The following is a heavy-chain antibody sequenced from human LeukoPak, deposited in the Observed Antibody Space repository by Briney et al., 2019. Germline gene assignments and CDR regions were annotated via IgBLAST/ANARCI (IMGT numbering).Heavy chain of an antibody. CDR3: AEALYDFWSGYHIYYGMDV. Sequence: GGSLRLSCAASGFTFSSYGMHWVRQAPGKGLEWVAVISYDGSNKYYADSVKGRFTISRDNSKNTLYLQMNSLRAEDTAVYYCAEALYDFWSGYHIYYGMDVWGQGTTVTVSS. D-gene: IGHD3-3*01. CDR2: ISYDGSNK. J-gene: IGHJ6*02. V-gene: IGHV3-30*18. CDR1: GFTFSSYG.